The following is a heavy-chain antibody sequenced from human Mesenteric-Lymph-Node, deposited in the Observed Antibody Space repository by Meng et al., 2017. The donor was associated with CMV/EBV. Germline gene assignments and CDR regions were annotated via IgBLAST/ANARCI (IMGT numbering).Heavy chain of an antibody. CDR3: ARGTMGSPGGWFDP. CDR1: GYTFTGCY. Sequence: ASGYTFTGCYMHWVRQAPGQGLEWMGWINPNSGGTNYAQKFQGRVTMTRDTSISTAYMELSRLRSDDTAVYYCARGTMGSPGGWFDPWGQGTLVTVSS. CDR2: INPNSGGT. D-gene: IGHD3-3*01. J-gene: IGHJ5*02. V-gene: IGHV1-2*02.